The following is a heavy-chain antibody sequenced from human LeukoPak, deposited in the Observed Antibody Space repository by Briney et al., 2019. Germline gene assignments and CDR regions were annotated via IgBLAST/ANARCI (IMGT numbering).Heavy chain of an antibody. CDR2: INPNIGDT. D-gene: IGHD1-26*01. CDR1: GYTFTNSY. CDR3: ARGGGRYSVDY. V-gene: IGHV1-2*02. Sequence: ASVKVSCRASGYTFTNSYIHWVRQAPGQGLEWMGWINPNIGDTTYAQKFQGRVTMTRDTSISTAYMELSGLSFDDTAVYYCARGGGRYSVDYWGQGTLVIVSS. J-gene: IGHJ4*02.